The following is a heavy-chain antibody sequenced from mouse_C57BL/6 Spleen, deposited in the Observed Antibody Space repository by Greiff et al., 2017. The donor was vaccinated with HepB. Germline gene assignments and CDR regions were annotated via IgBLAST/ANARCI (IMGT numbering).Heavy chain of an antibody. J-gene: IGHJ4*01. CDR1: GYAFSSSW. CDR3: ARVPRYYGSLYAMDY. Sequence: VKLMESGPELVKPGASVKISCKASGYAFSSSWMNWVKQRPGKGLEWIGRIYPGDGDTNYNGKFKGKATLTADKSSSTAYMQLSSLTSEDSAVYFCARVPRYYGSLYAMDYWGQGTSVTVSS. CDR2: IYPGDGDT. V-gene: IGHV1-82*01. D-gene: IGHD1-1*01.